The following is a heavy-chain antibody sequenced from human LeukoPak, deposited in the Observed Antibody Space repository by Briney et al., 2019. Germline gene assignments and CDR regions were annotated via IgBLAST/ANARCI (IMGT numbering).Heavy chain of an antibody. Sequence: SQTLSLTCTVSGGSISSGGYYWSWIRQHPGKGLEWIGYIYYSGSTYYNPSLKSRVTISVDTSKNQFSLKLSSVTAVDTAVYYCARAPLHYYDSSGYPDYWGQGTLVTVSS. V-gene: IGHV4-31*03. CDR1: GGSISSGGYY. CDR3: ARAPLHYYDSSGYPDY. J-gene: IGHJ4*02. D-gene: IGHD3-22*01. CDR2: IYYSGST.